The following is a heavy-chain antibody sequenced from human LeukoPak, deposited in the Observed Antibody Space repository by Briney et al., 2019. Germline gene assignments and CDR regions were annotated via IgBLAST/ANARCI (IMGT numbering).Heavy chain of an antibody. CDR1: GGSINSGDYY. D-gene: IGHD3-10*01. Sequence: SGTLSLTCTVSGGSINSGDYYWSWIRQPPGKGPEWIGYIYYSGSTYHNASLKSRVTISVDTSKNQFSLKLSSVTAADTAVYYCAREGRYYGSGSYWDYWGQGTLVIVSS. J-gene: IGHJ4*02. CDR3: AREGRYYGSGSYWDY. V-gene: IGHV4-30-4*01. CDR2: IYYSGST.